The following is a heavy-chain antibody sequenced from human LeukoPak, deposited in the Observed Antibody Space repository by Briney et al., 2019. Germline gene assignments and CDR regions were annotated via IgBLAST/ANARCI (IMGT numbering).Heavy chain of an antibody. CDR3: AKGYSSSWYKNYFDY. V-gene: IGHV3-23*01. CDR2: ISGSGGST. J-gene: IGHJ4*02. Sequence: PGGSLRLSCAASGFTFSSYAMSWVRQAPGKGLEWVSAISGSGGSTYHADSVKGRFTISRDNSKNTLYLQMNSLRAEDTAVYYCAKGYSSSWYKNYFDYWGQGTLVTVSS. CDR1: GFTFSSYA. D-gene: IGHD6-13*01.